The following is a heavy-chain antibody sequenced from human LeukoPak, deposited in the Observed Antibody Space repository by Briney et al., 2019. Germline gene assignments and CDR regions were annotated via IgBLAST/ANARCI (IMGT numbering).Heavy chain of an antibody. J-gene: IGHJ4*02. CDR3: ATGDFHGSGRRVCPHDY. V-gene: IGHV3-7*04. CDR1: GFTFSNYW. D-gene: IGHD3-10*01. CDR2: IIQDASEK. Sequence: GGSLRLTCAASGFTFSNYWMSWVRQAPGKGLEWVANIIQDASEKYYVDSVKGRFTISRDNGENSLYLQMNSLRAEDTAMYYCATGDFHGSGRRVCPHDYWGAGTLVTVSS.